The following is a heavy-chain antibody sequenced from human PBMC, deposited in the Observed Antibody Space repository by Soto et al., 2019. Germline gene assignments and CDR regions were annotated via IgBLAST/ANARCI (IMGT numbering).Heavy chain of an antibody. J-gene: IGHJ6*02. CDR1: GYTFTGYY. Sequence: QVQLVQSAAEVKKPGASVKVSCKASGYTFTGYYMHWVRQAPGQGLEWMGWINPNSGGTNYAQKFQGWVTMTRDTSISTAYMELSRLRSDDTAVYYCAREKGGPDYYYGMDVWGQGTTVTVSS. CDR2: INPNSGGT. CDR3: AREKGGPDYYYGMDV. D-gene: IGHD2-15*01. V-gene: IGHV1-2*04.